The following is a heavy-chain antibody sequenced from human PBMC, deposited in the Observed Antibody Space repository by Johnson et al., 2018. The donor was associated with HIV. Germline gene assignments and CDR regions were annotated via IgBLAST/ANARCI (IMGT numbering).Heavy chain of an antibody. CDR3: ARDLRRGNRGEAFDI. Sequence: MLLVESGGGLVQPGGSLRLPCAASGFTVSSNYMSWVRQAPGKGLEWVSVIYSGGSTYYADSVKGRFTISRDNSKNTLYLQMNSLRAEDTAVYYCARDLRRGNRGEAFDIGGQGTMVTVSS. CDR2: IYSGGST. J-gene: IGHJ3*02. CDR1: GFTVSSNY. D-gene: IGHD3-10*01. V-gene: IGHV3-66*01.